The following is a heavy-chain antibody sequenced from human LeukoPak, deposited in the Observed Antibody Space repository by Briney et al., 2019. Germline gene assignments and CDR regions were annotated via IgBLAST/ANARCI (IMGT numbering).Heavy chain of an antibody. J-gene: IGHJ4*02. Sequence: GGSLRLSCAASGFTFSNYPMHWVRQPPGKGLEWVALISYDGGDKSYADSVKARFTISRDNSKNPLYLQMNSLRAEDTAIYYCTRDYYYGSGSYKVENDYWAREPWSPSP. D-gene: IGHD3-10*01. V-gene: IGHV3-30*04. CDR2: ISYDGGDK. CDR1: GFTFSNYP. CDR3: TRDYYYGSGSYKVENDY.